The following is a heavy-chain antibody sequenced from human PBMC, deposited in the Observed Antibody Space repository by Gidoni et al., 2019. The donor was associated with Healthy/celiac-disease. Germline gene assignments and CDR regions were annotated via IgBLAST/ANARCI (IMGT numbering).Heavy chain of an antibody. Sequence: QLQLQESGPGLVKPSETLSLTCTVSGGSISSSSYYWGWIRQPPGKGLEWIGSIYYGGSTYYNPSLKSRVTISVDTSKNQFSLKLSSVTAADTAVYYCARPRLYSGPGYFDYWGQGTLVTVSS. CDR3: ARPRLYSGPGYFDY. J-gene: IGHJ4*02. D-gene: IGHD1-26*01. CDR1: GGSISSSSYY. V-gene: IGHV4-39*01. CDR2: IYYGGST.